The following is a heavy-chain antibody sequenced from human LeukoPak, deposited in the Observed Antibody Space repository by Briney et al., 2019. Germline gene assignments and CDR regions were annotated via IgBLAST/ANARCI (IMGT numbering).Heavy chain of an antibody. Sequence: SETLSLTCTVSGASITSYYWTWIRQPPGKGLEWIGYISYSGSTNYNPSFKSRVTISLDASKNQFSLKLRSVTAADTAVYYCAAGGGVDIWGQGTMVTVSS. J-gene: IGHJ3*02. D-gene: IGHD3-16*01. CDR2: ISYSGST. CDR3: AAGGGVDI. V-gene: IGHV4-59*03. CDR1: GASITSYY.